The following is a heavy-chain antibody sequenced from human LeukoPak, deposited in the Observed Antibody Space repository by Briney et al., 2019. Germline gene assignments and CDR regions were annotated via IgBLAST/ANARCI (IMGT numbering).Heavy chain of an antibody. CDR1: GFTFSTYD. CDR2: IGLAGDT. J-gene: IGHJ3*02. CDR3: VRLAAGHGWRAFDI. V-gene: IGHV3-13*01. D-gene: IGHD6-13*01. Sequence: GGSLRLSCAASGFTFSTYDMHWVRQATGKGLEWVSAIGLAGDTYYPVSVKGRFTISRENAKNSLYLQMNSLRAGDTAVYYCVRLAAGHGWRAFDIWGQGTMVTVSS.